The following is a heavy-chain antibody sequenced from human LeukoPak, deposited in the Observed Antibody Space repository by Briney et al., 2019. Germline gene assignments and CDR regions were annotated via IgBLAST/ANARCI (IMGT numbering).Heavy chain of an antibody. CDR2: INPSGGTT. CDR3: ARVPIFGVGPLLDAFDI. Sequence: ASVKVSCKASGYTFTSYYMHWVRQAPGQGLEWMGIINPSGGTTSYAQKFQGRVTMTRDTSTSTVYMELSSLRSEDTAVYYCARVPIFGVGPLLDAFDIWGQGTMVTVCS. CDR1: GYTFTSYY. J-gene: IGHJ3*02. V-gene: IGHV1-46*01. D-gene: IGHD3-3*02.